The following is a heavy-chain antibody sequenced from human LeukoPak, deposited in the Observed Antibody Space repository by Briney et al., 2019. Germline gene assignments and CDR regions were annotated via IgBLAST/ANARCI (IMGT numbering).Heavy chain of an antibody. CDR3: ARATGMATIYDY. V-gene: IGHV1-8*02. J-gene: IGHJ4*02. CDR2: MNPNSGIT. D-gene: IGHD5-24*01. Sequence: ASVKVSCKASGYTFTSYDINWVRQATGQGLEWMGWMNPNSGITGYAQNLQGRVTMTRNTSISTAYMELSSLRSEDTAVYYCARATGMATIYDYWGQGTLVTVSS. CDR1: GYTFTSYD.